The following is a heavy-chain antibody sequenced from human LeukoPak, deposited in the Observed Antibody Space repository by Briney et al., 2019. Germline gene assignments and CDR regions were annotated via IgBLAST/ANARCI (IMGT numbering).Heavy chain of an antibody. CDR2: IKPDGSEK. J-gene: IGHJ4*02. CDR3: AREFNSFLADCSGGQCLFMS. Sequence: GGSLRLSCAASHFTFTTYWMSWVRQAPGKGLEWVAIIKPDGSEKYYADSVKGRFTISRDNTKNSLSLQMNSLRAEDTAMYYCAREFNSFLADCSGGQCLFMSWGLGILVTVSS. D-gene: IGHD2-15*01. CDR1: HFTFTTYW. V-gene: IGHV3-7*01.